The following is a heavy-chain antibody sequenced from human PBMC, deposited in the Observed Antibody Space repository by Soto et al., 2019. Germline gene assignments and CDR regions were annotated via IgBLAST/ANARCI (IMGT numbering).Heavy chain of an antibody. CDR1: GDSVSSNSAA. CDR3: TRSSTQAPSRPSHYFYAMDV. V-gene: IGHV6-1*01. J-gene: IGHJ6*02. D-gene: IGHD2-15*01. Sequence: SQTLSHTCVISGDSVSSNSAAWNWIRQSPSRGLEWLGRTYNRLKWHHDYEVYMKSRIAINLDTSKNQFSLQLNSVSPEETAVYYCTRSSTQAPSRPSHYFYAMDVWGQGTTVTVSS. CDR2: TYNRLKWHH.